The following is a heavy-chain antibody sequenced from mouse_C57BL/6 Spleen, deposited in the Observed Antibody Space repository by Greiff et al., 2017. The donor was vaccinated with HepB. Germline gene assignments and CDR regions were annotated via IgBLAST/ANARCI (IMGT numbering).Heavy chain of an antibody. J-gene: IGHJ4*01. D-gene: IGHD5-1*01. CDR1: GFTFSDYG. CDR3: ARGGTSLDYYAMDY. CDR2: ISSGSSTI. Sequence: EVQLVESGGGLVKPGGSLKLSCAASGFTFSDYGMHWVRQAPEKGLEWVAYISSGSSTIYYADTVKGRFTISRDNAKNTLFLQMTSLRSEDTAMYYCARGGTSLDYYAMDYWGQGTSVTVSS. V-gene: IGHV5-17*01.